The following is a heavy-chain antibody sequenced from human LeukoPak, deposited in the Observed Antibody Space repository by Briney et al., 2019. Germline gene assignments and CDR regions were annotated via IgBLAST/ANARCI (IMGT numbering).Heavy chain of an antibody. V-gene: IGHV4-59*01. CDR2: IYYSGST. Sequence: PSETLSLTCTVSGGSISSYYWSWIRQPPGKGLEWIGYIYYSGSTNYNPALKSRVTISVDTSKNQFSLKLSSVTAVDTAVYYCARGSPYGDYVDYWGQGTLVTVSS. D-gene: IGHD4-17*01. CDR1: GGSISSYY. J-gene: IGHJ4*02. CDR3: ARGSPYGDYVDY.